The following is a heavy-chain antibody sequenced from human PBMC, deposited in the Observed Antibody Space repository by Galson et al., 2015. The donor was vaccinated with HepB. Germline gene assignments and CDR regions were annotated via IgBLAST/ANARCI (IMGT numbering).Heavy chain of an antibody. D-gene: IGHD2-2*01. CDR3: ARSTVVPAASTYYYYGMDV. J-gene: IGHJ6*02. CDR2: IWYDGSNK. V-gene: IGHV3-33*08. Sequence: SLRLSCAASGFTFSSYGMHWVRQAPGKGLEWVAVIWYDGSNKYYADSVKGRFTISRDNSKNTLYLQMNSLRAEDTAVYYCARSTVVPAASTYYYYGMDVWGQGTTVTVSS. CDR1: GFTFSSYG.